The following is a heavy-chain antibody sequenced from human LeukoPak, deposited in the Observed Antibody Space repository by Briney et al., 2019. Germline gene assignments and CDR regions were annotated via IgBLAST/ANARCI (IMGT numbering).Heavy chain of an antibody. J-gene: IGHJ4*02. Sequence: GSLRLSCAASGFTFSGYSMNWVRQAPGKGLEWVSSISGSSDYIFYADSVKGRFTISRDNSKNTLYLQMNSLRAEDTAVYYCARDSDILTGYYFVYWGQGTPVTVSS. V-gene: IGHV3-21*01. D-gene: IGHD3-9*01. CDR1: GFTFSGYS. CDR3: ARDSDILTGYYFVY. CDR2: ISGSSDYI.